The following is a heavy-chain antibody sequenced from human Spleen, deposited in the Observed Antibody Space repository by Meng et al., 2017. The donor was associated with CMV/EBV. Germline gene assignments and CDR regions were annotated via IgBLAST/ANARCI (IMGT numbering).Heavy chain of an antibody. Sequence: SGYSVASFDSSWVQRAPGPELEWVGWMNPNSGKTDYEQQYQGRVTRTVNASVSTAYMELSRLRSEDTAVYYCARLKTSYGNNVVALDSWGQGTLVTVSS. V-gene: IGHV1-8*01. CDR3: ARLKTSYGNNVVALDS. CDR2: MNPNSGKT. J-gene: IGHJ4*02. CDR1: GYSVASFD. D-gene: IGHD5-18*01.